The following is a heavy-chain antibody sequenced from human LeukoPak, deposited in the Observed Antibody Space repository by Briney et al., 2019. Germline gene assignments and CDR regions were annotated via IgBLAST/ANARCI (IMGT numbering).Heavy chain of an antibody. V-gene: IGHV4-4*02. CDR1: ICSISSNKC. J-gene: IGHJ6*02. CDR3: ARQKWEQQGREYYFNGLDV. D-gene: IGHD1/OR15-1a*01. CDR2: IYLYGTT. Sequence: SETLSLVCSVPICSISSNKCWTCLRQTPVKGLEWLGEIYLYGTTNYNPSFTRRVTMSVDRSRNQFSLKLTSVTAADTAVYYCARQKWEQQGREYYFNGLDVWGPGTTVIVSS.